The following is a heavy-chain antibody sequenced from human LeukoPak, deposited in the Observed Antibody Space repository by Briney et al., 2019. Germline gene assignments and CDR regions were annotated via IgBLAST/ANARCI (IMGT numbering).Heavy chain of an antibody. CDR2: ISGSGGST. CDR3: AKDLTVFNSDY. Sequence: GGSLRLSCAASGFTFSRYWMHWVRQAPGKGLEWVSAISGSGGSTYYADSVKGRFTISRDNSKNTLYLQMNSLRAEDTAVYYCAKDLTVFNSDYWGQGTLVTVSS. CDR1: GFTFSRYW. J-gene: IGHJ4*02. V-gene: IGHV3-23*01. D-gene: IGHD4-17*01.